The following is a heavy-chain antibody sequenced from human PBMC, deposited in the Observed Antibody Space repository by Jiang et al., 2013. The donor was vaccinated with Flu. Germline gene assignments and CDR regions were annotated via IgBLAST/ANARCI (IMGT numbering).Heavy chain of an antibody. D-gene: IGHD3-22*01. CDR3: ARDRWAYYDSYGYDS. CDR1: GYTFNTYD. Sequence: EVKKPGASVKVSCKASGYTFNTYDISWVRQAPGQGLEWMGWISGNNGKTHYAEKLQDRVTMTTDTSTGTAYMELRSLRSDDTAVYYCARDRWAYYDSYGYDSWGQGTLVTVSS. J-gene: IGHJ4*02. CDR2: ISGNNGKT. V-gene: IGHV1-18*01.